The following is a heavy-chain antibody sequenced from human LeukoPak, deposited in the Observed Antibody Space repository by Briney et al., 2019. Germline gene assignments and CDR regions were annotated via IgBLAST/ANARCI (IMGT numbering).Heavy chain of an antibody. CDR2: MNPNSGNT. J-gene: IGHJ6*02. V-gene: IGHV1-8*01. CDR3: ARGGYGDYYHYGMDV. D-gene: IGHD4-17*01. CDR1: GGTFINYA. Sequence: ASVKVSCKASGGTFINYAINWVRQATGQGLEWMGWMNPNSGNTGYAQKFQGRVTMTRNTSISTAYMELSSLRSEDTAVYYCARGGYGDYYHYGMDVWGQGTTVTVSS.